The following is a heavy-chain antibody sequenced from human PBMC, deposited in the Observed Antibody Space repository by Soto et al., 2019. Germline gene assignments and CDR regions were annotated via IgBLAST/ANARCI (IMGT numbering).Heavy chain of an antibody. CDR1: GFSISGYA. V-gene: IGHV3-48*01. J-gene: IGHJ6*03. CDR3: ARDLSRGYNFYYYMDV. D-gene: IGHD3-22*01. Sequence: VQLVESGGGLVPPGGSLRLSCSASGFSISGYALNWVRQAPGKGPEWVSYISSSSSAIDYAGSVKGRFSISRDNGKNSLYLQMNSLRAEDPAVYYCARDLSRGYNFYYYMDVRGKGTTVTVSS. CDR2: ISSSSSAI.